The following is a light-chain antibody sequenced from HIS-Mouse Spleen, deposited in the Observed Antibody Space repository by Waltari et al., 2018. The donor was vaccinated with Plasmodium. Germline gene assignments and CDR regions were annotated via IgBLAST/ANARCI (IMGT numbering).Light chain of an antibody. J-gene: IGKJ2*01. V-gene: IGKV2-28*01. CDR1: QSLLHSNGYNY. Sequence: DIVMTQSPLSLPVTPGEPASISCRSSQSLLHSNGYNYLDWDLQKPGQSPQLLIYLGSNRASGVPDRFIGSGSGTDFTLKISRVEAEDVGVYYCMQALQTPRYTFGQGTKLEIK. CDR2: LGS. CDR3: MQALQTPRYT.